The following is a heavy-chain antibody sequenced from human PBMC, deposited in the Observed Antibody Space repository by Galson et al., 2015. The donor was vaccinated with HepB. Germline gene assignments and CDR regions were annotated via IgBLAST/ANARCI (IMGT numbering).Heavy chain of an antibody. CDR2: IFPNSGAT. V-gene: IGHV1-2*02. D-gene: IGHD5-24*01. Sequence: CKASGYTFTGYYIHWVRQAPGQGLEWMGWIFPNSGATIYAQKFQGRVTMTRDTSISTTYMELRRLRSDDTAVYYCARDGYIGGAFDIWGQGTVVTVSP. CDR1: GYTFTGYY. CDR3: ARDGYIGGAFDI. J-gene: IGHJ3*02.